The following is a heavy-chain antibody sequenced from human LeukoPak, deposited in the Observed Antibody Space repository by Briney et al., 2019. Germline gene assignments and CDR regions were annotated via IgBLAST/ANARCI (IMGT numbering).Heavy chain of an antibody. Sequence: GRSLRLSCAASGFTFSSYSMNWVRQAPGKGLEWVSYISSSSNTIYYADSVKGRFTISRDNAKNSLYLQMNSLRDEDTALYYCVTDTSMGGLFDYWGQGTLVTVSS. J-gene: IGHJ4*02. V-gene: IGHV3-48*02. D-gene: IGHD5-18*01. CDR3: VTDTSMGGLFDY. CDR1: GFTFSSYS. CDR2: ISSSSNTI.